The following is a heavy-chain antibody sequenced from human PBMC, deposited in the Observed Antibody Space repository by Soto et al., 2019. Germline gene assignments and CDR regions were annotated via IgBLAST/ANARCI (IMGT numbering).Heavy chain of an antibody. D-gene: IGHD3-9*01. CDR2: ISSSSSYI. Sequence: PGWSLRLSCAASGVTFSSYSVDGVRQAPGKGLEWVSSISSSSSYIYYADSVKGRFTISRDNAKNSLYLQMNSLRAEDTAVYYCARDRDSDYDILTGYYVFDYWGQGTLVTVSS. J-gene: IGHJ4*02. CDR3: ARDRDSDYDILTGYYVFDY. CDR1: GVTFSSYS. V-gene: IGHV3-21*01.